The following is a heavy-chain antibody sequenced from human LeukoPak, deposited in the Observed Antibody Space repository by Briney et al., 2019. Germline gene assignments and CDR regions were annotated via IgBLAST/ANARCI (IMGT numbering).Heavy chain of an antibody. Sequence: GGSLGLSCVTSGFTFGSYAMSWVRQAPGKGLEWVSVISGSGGTTYYADSVKGRFTISRDNSKSTLYLQMNSLRAEDTAVYYCAKDTSGSTSYSYHYGMDVWGQGTTVTVSS. D-gene: IGHD1-26*01. CDR2: ISGSGGTT. V-gene: IGHV3-23*01. CDR3: AKDTSGSTSYSYHYGMDV. J-gene: IGHJ6*02. CDR1: GFTFGSYA.